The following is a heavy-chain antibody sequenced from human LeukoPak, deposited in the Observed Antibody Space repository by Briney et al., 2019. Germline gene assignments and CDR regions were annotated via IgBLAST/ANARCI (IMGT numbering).Heavy chain of an antibody. CDR3: ARDPEGFGATYFDY. Sequence: GGSLRPSCVASGFGFSSYNMNWVRQAPGKGLEWVSSISRSASNIYYADSVKGRFTISRDNAKNSFYLQMNSLRAEDTAVFYCARDPEGFGATYFDYWGQGTLVTVSS. J-gene: IGHJ4*02. V-gene: IGHV3-21*01. CDR1: GFGFSSYN. D-gene: IGHD3-16*01. CDR2: ISRSASNI.